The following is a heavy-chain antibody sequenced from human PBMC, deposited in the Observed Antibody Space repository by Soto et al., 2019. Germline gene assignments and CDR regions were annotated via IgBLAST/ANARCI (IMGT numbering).Heavy chain of an antibody. Sequence: PGGSLRLSCAASGFTLSSYGMHWVRQAPGKGLEWVAVISYDGSNKYYADSVKGRFTISRDNSKNTLYLQMSSLRAEDTAVYYCAKAELLWFPEPHGMDVWGQGTTVTVSS. CDR2: ISYDGSNK. V-gene: IGHV3-30*18. J-gene: IGHJ6*02. CDR3: AKAELLWFPEPHGMDV. CDR1: GFTLSSYG. D-gene: IGHD3-10*01.